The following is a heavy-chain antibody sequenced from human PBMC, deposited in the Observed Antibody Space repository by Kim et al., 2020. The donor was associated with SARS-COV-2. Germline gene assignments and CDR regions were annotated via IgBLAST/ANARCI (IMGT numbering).Heavy chain of an antibody. D-gene: IGHD2-2*02. Sequence: RFTISRDNAKNTLYLQMNRLRAEDTAVYYCARANLDCSSTSCYTRTAFDIWGQGTMVTVSS. CDR3: ARANLDCSSTSCYTRTAFDI. V-gene: IGHV3-74*01. J-gene: IGHJ3*02.